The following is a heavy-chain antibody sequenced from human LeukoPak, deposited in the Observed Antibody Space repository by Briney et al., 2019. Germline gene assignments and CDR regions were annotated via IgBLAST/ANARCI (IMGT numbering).Heavy chain of an antibody. V-gene: IGHV4-39*01. CDR1: GGSISSTNYY. J-gene: IGHJ4*02. D-gene: IGHD5-24*01. CDR3: ARRGRWSSGAY. Sequence: PSETLSLTCIVSGGSISSTNYYWGWIRQPPGKGLEWIGTVYYSGSTYYNPSLESRVSISADTSKTQLSLSLSSVTAADTAVYYCARRGRWSSGAYWGQGALVTVSS. CDR2: VYYSGST.